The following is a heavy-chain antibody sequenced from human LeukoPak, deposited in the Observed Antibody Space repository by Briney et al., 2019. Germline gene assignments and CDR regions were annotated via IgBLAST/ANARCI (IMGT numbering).Heavy chain of an antibody. CDR1: GYTFTSYY. CDR3: ASVRGDYYYGMDV. CDR2: INSSGGST. J-gene: IGHJ6*02. D-gene: IGHD3-3*01. Sequence: ASVTVSCKASGYTFTSYYMHWVRQAPGQGLEWMGIINSSGGSTSYAQKFQGRVTMTRDTSTSTVYMELSSLRSEDTAVYYCASVRGDYYYGMDVWGQGTTVTVSS. V-gene: IGHV1-46*01.